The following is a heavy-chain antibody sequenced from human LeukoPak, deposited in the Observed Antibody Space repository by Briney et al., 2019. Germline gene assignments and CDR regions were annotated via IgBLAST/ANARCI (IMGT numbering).Heavy chain of an antibody. D-gene: IGHD3-3*01. CDR2: IIPIFGTA. CDR1: GGTFSSYA. J-gene: IGHJ4*02. CDR3: ARDFKTILGMIDY. V-gene: IGHV1-69*13. Sequence: ASVKVSCKASGGTFSSYAISWVRQAPGQGLEWMGGIIPIFGTANYAQKFQGRVTITADESTSTAYMELSSLRSEGTAVYYCARDFKTILGMIDYWGQGTLVTVSS.